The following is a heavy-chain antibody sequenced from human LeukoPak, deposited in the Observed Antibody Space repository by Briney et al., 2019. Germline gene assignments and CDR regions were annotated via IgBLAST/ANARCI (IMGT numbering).Heavy chain of an antibody. V-gene: IGHV3-33*01. CDR1: GFTFSTYG. J-gene: IGHJ3*02. CDR2: IWFDGSIK. CDR3: ARAVGPFDI. Sequence: GGSLRLSCAASGFTFSTYGMHWVRQAPGKGLEWVAVIWFDGSIKYYADSMKGRFTISRDNSKNTLYLQMNSLRAEDTAVYYCARAVGPFDIWGQGTIVIVSS.